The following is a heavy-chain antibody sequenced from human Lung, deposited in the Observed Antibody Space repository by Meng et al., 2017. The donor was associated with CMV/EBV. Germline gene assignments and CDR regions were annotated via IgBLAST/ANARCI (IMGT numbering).Heavy chain of an antibody. V-gene: IGHV4-39*07. J-gene: IGHJ6*02. CDR2: IYYSGST. D-gene: IGHD3-9*01. CDR1: GGSISSSSYY. CDR3: ARGLSGVPLRYFDWNYYGMDV. Sequence: SETLSLXXTVSGGSISSSSYYWGWIRQPPGKGLEWIGSIYYSGSTYYNPSLKSRVTISVDTSKNQFSLKLSSVTAADTAVYYCARGLSGVPLRYFDWNYYGMDVWGQGTTVTVSS.